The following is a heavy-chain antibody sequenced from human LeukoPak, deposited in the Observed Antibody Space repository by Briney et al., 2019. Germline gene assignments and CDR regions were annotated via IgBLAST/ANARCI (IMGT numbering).Heavy chain of an antibody. CDR2: TYYRSKWYN. CDR1: GDSVSSNTAA. V-gene: IGHV6-1*01. J-gene: IGHJ4*02. CDR3: AREYGLGWQQSNFDF. D-gene: IGHD5-24*01. Sequence: SQTLSLTCAISGDSVSSNTAAWNWIRQSPLRGLEWLGRTYYRSKWYNDYAVSVKSRIIVNPDTSNNQYSLQLNSVTPEDAAVYYCAREYGLGWQQSNFDFWGQGILVTVSS.